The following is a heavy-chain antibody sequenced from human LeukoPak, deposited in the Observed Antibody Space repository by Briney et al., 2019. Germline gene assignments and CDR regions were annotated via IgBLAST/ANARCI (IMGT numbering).Heavy chain of an antibody. Sequence: GGSLRLSCAVSGFTFSNAWMNWVRQAPGKGLEWVGRIKSKTNGGTIDYGAPVKGRFTISRDDSKNTLYLQINSLKTEDTAVYYCAKDFREWNRKGLRYFDWEGSFDYWGQGTLVTVSS. CDR3: AKDFREWNRKGLRYFDWEGSFDY. D-gene: IGHD3-9*01. V-gene: IGHV3-15*07. CDR2: IKSKTNGGTI. CDR1: GFTFSNAW. J-gene: IGHJ4*02.